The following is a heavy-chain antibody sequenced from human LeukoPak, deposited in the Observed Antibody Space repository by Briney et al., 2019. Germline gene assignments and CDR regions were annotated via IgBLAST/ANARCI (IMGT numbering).Heavy chain of an antibody. J-gene: IGHJ4*02. CDR1: GFTFSSYA. V-gene: IGHV3-23*01. CDR2: ISGSGGST. CDR3: WGYSSGWSRESSYFDY. D-gene: IGHD6-19*01. Sequence: SGGSLRLSCAASGFTFSSYAMSWVRQAPGKGLEWVSAISGSGGSTYYADSVKGRFTISRDNSKNTLYLQMNSLRAEDTAVYYCWGYSSGWSRESSYFDYWGQGTLVTVSS.